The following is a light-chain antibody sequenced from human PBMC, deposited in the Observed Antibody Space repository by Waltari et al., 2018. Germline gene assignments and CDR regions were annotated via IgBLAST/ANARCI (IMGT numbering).Light chain of an antibody. Sequence: DIQVTHAPSPLSASVGDRVTITCRASQSIVVWLAWYQQKPGKAPRLLIYKASYLESGVPSRFSGSASGTAFTLTISSLQADDFATYDCLQYNSYPWTFGQGTTVEIK. CDR3: LQYNSYPWT. V-gene: IGKV1-5*03. CDR1: QSIVVW. CDR2: KAS. J-gene: IGKJ1*01.